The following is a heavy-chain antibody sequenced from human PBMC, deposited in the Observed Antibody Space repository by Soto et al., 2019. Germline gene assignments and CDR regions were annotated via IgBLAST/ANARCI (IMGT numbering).Heavy chain of an antibody. CDR2: ISYDGSNK. Sequence: GGSLRLSCAASGFTFSSCAMHWVRQAPGKGLEWVALISYDGSNKYYADSVKGRFTISRDNAKNSLYLQMNSLRAGDTAMYYCSGGVGDAFWGQGTLVTVSS. V-gene: IGHV3-30-3*01. D-gene: IGHD1-26*01. CDR3: SGGVGDAF. CDR1: GFTFSSCA. J-gene: IGHJ4*02.